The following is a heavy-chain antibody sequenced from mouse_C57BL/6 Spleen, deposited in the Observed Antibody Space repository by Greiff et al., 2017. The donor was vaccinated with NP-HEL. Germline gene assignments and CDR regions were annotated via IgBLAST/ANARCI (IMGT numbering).Heavy chain of an antibody. CDR3: ARETAQATSWFAY. CDR2: IHPNSGST. Sequence: VKLQQPGAELVKPGASVKLSCKASGYTFTSYWMHWVKQRPGQGLEWIGMIHPNSGSTNYNEKFKSKATLTVDKSSSTAYMQLSSLTSEYSAVYYCARETAQATSWFAYWGQGTLVTVSA. J-gene: IGHJ3*01. V-gene: IGHV1-64*01. D-gene: IGHD3-2*02. CDR1: GYTFTSYW.